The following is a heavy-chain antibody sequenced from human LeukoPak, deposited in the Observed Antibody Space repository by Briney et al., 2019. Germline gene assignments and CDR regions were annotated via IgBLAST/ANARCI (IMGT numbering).Heavy chain of an antibody. CDR1: GYTFTSYG. Sequence: ASVKVSCKASGYTFTSYGISWVRQAPGQGLEWMGWISAYNGNTNYAQKLQGRVTMTTDTSTSTAYMELRSLRSDDTAVYYCARVSVPDGYNPGYAFDIWGQGTMVTVSS. V-gene: IGHV1-18*01. D-gene: IGHD5-24*01. CDR2: ISAYNGNT. J-gene: IGHJ3*02. CDR3: ARVSVPDGYNPGYAFDI.